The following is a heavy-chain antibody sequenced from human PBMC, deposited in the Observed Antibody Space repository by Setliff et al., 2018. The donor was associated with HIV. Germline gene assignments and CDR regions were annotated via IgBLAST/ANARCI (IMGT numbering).Heavy chain of an antibody. V-gene: IGHV4-61*09. CDR2: IYTSGST. CDR3: ARGVTIFGVVTRHNYYMDV. Sequence: SETLSLTCTVSGGSISSGSYYWSWIRQPAGKGLEWIGQIYTSGSTNYNPSLRSRVTISLDTSKNQFSLKLSSVTAADTAVYYCARGVTIFGVVTRHNYYMDVGGKGTTVTVSS. CDR1: GGSISSGSYY. D-gene: IGHD3-3*01. J-gene: IGHJ6*03.